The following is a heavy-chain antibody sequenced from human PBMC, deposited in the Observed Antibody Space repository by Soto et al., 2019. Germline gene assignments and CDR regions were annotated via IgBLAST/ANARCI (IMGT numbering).Heavy chain of an antibody. CDR2: INHSGST. CDR1: GGSFSGYY. D-gene: IGHD3-22*01. V-gene: IGHV4-34*01. CDR3: ARQFRDDNGLRLVVTPFDY. J-gene: IGHJ4*02. Sequence: PSETLSLTCAVYGGSFSGYYWSWIRQPPGKGLEWIGEINHSGSTNYNPSLKSRVTISVDTSKNQFSLKLSSVTAADTAVYYCARQFRDDNGLRLVVTPFDYWGQGTLVTVSS.